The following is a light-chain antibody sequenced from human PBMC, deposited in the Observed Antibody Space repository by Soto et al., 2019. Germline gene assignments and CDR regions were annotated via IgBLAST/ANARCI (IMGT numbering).Light chain of an antibody. Sequence: QSVLTQPASVSGSPGQSITISCTGTSSDIGGYNYVSWYQQHPGKAPKLMIYDVTSRPSGISYRFSGSKSGNTASLTISGLEAEDEADYYCSSYTSSSTSDVVFGGGTQLTVL. CDR1: SSDIGGYNY. J-gene: IGLJ2*01. V-gene: IGLV2-14*01. CDR3: SSYTSSSTSDVV. CDR2: DVT.